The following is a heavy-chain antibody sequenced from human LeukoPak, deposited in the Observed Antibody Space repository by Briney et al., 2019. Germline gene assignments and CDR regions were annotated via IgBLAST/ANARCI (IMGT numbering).Heavy chain of an antibody. CDR1: GFTFSSYG. CDR2: ISYDGSNK. CDR3: AKERTAYCGADCYRFQYYGMDV. J-gene: IGHJ6*02. V-gene: IGHV3-30*18. D-gene: IGHD2-21*02. Sequence: GGSLRLSCAASGFTFSSYGMHGVRQAPGKGLGWVAIISYDGSNKYYADSVKGRITISRDNSKNTQYLQMSSLRAEDTAVYYCAKERTAYCGADCYRFQYYGMDVWGQGTTVTVS.